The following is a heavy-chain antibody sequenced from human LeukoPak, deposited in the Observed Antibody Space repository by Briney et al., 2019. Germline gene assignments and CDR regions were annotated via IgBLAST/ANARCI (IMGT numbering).Heavy chain of an antibody. Sequence: PGRSLRLSCAASGFTFDDYAMHWVRQAPGKGLEWVSGISWNSGSIGYADSVKGRFTISRDNAKNSLYLQMNSLRAEDTALYYCAKDRMESGYYNGFDYWGQGTLVTVSS. J-gene: IGHJ4*02. V-gene: IGHV3-9*01. CDR3: AKDRMESGYYNGFDY. D-gene: IGHD3-22*01. CDR2: ISWNSGSI. CDR1: GFTFDDYA.